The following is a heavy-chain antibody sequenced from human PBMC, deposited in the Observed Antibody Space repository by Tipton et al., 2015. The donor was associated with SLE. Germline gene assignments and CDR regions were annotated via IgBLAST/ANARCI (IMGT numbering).Heavy chain of an antibody. CDR1: GGSISSYY. J-gene: IGHJ6*03. D-gene: IGHD2-2*01. V-gene: IGHV4-59*01. Sequence: TLSLTCTVSGGSISSYYWSWIRQPPGKGLEWIGYIYYSGSTNYNPSLKSRGTISVDTSKNQFSLKLSSVTAADTAVYYCARGYQLPLGPYYYYYMDVWGKGTTVTVSS. CDR3: ARGYQLPLGPYYYYYMDV. CDR2: IYYSGST.